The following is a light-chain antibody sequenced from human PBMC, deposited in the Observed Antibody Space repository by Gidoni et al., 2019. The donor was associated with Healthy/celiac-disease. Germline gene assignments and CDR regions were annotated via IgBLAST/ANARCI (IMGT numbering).Light chain of an antibody. CDR2: GAS. Sequence: EIVLTQSPGTLSLSPGERATLSCRASQSVSSNYLAWYQQKPGQAPRLLNYGASSRAAGIPDRFSGSGSGTDFTLTISRLDPEDFAVYYCQQYSSSRTFGQGTKVEIK. CDR3: QQYSSSRT. V-gene: IGKV3-20*01. CDR1: QSVSSNY. J-gene: IGKJ1*01.